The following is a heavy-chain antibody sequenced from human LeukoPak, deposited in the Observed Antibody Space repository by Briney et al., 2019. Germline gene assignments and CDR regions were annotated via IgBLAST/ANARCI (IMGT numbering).Heavy chain of an antibody. D-gene: IGHD2-2*01. CDR3: ARRGYCSSTSCYEYWFDP. CDR2: IYYSGST. CDR1: GGSISSSSYY. J-gene: IGHJ5*02. Sequence: SETLSLTCTVSGGSISSSSYYWGWIRQPPGKGLEWIGIIYYSGSTYYNPSLKSRLTISVDTSKSQFSLKLSSVTATDTAVYYCARRGYCSSTSCYEYWFDPWGQGTLVIVSS. V-gene: IGHV4-39*01.